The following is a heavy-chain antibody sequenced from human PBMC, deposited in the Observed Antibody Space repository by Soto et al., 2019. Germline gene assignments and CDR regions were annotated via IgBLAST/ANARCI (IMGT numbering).Heavy chain of an antibody. J-gene: IGHJ5*02. Sequence: SEALSVTCAVSGGSISSSNWWSCVRQPPGKGLEWIGEIYHSGSTNYNPSLKSRVTISVDKSKNQFSLKLSSVTAEDTAVYYCARESGDWPLNWFDPWGQGTLVTVSS. CDR1: GGSISSSNW. CDR3: ARESGDWPLNWFDP. D-gene: IGHD2-21*02. CDR2: IYHSGST. V-gene: IGHV4-4*02.